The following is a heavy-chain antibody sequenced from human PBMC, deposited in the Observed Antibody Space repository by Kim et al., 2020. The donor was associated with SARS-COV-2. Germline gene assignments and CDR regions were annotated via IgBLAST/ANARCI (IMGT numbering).Heavy chain of an antibody. Sequence: GGSLRLSCAASGFIFSSYGMVWVRQAPGKGLEWVASIAGSGTYKYYADSLRGRFTISRDNAKNSLYLQINSLRAEDTAVFYCARIVLTSHAFDVWGQGTLVTVSS. V-gene: IGHV3-21*01. CDR3: ARIVLTSHAFDV. CDR1: GFIFSSYG. J-gene: IGHJ3*01. D-gene: IGHD3-9*01. CDR2: IAGSGTYK.